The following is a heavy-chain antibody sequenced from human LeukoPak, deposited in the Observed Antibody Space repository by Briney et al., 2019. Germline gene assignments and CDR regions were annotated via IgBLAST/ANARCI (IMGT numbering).Heavy chain of an antibody. Sequence: GGSLRLSCASSGFTFITYAITWVRQGPGKGLEWVSAIRPDGDRTYYANSVRGRFTISRDNSKDTVYLQINGLRVEDTAVYYCAREQSGTRGWYTVDYWGQGTLVTVSS. CDR3: AREQSGTRGWYTVDY. D-gene: IGHD6-19*01. CDR2: IRPDGDRT. V-gene: IGHV3-23*01. CDR1: GFTFITYA. J-gene: IGHJ4*02.